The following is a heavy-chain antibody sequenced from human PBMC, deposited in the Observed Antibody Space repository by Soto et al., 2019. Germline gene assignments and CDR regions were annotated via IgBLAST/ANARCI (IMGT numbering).Heavy chain of an antibody. Sequence: SVKVSCKASGGTFSNSVISWVRQAPGQGLEWMGGSIPIFGTANYAQKFQGRVTIIADESTSTAYMELTSLRSEDTAVYYCARAPILVGVTPYENYFDSWVQGTLVTVSS. D-gene: IGHD3-3*01. CDR2: SIPIFGTA. CDR1: GGTFSNSV. J-gene: IGHJ4*02. CDR3: ARAPILVGVTPYENYFDS. V-gene: IGHV1-69*13.